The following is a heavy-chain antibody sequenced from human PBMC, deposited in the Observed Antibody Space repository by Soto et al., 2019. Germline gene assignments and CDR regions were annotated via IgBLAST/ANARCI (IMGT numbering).Heavy chain of an antibody. CDR2: INPNSGGT. D-gene: IGHD3-22*01. CDR1: GYTFTGYY. V-gene: IGHV1-2*04. Sequence: ASVKVSCKASGYTFTGYYMHWVRQAPGQGLEWMGWINPNSGGTNYAQKFQGWVTMTEDTSISTAYMELSSLRSDDTAVYYCASGGRSSGYTDAFDIWGQGTMVTVSS. J-gene: IGHJ3*02. CDR3: ASGGRSSGYTDAFDI.